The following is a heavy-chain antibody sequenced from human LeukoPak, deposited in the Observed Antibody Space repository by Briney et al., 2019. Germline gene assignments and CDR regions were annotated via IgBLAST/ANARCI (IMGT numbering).Heavy chain of an antibody. J-gene: IGHJ6*03. Sequence: GGSLRLSCAASGFTFSSYGTSWVRQAPGKGLEWVSAISGSGGSTYYADSVKGRFTISRDNSKNTLYLQMNSLRAEDTAVYYCAKDFAFDSYMDVWGKGTTVTVSS. V-gene: IGHV3-23*01. CDR3: AKDFAFDSYMDV. CDR1: GFTFSSYG. CDR2: ISGSGGST. D-gene: IGHD3-16*01.